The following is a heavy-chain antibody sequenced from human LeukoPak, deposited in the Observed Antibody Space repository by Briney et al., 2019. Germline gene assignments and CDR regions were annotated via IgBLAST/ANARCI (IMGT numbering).Heavy chain of an antibody. V-gene: IGHV3-30*04. CDR3: ARDFTDSSGWHYDAFDI. CDR2: ISYDGSNK. D-gene: IGHD6-19*01. J-gene: IGHJ3*02. CDR1: GFTFSSYA. Sequence: GGSLRLSCAASGFTFSSYAMHWVRQAPGKGLEWVAVISYDGSNKYYADSVKGRFTISRDNSKNTLYLQMNSLRAEDTAVYYCARDFTDSSGWHYDAFDIWGQGTMATVSS.